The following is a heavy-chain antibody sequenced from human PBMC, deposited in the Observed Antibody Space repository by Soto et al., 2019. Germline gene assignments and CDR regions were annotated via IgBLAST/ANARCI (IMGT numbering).Heavy chain of an antibody. J-gene: IGHJ4*02. CDR2: MNPNSGNT. CDR1: GYTFTSYD. D-gene: IGHD5-12*01. CDR3: ARVPGYSGHQDY. Sequence: QVQLVQSGAEVKKPGASVKVSCKASGYTFTSYDINWVRQATGQGLEWMGWMNPNSGNTGYAQNFQGRVTMTSNTSISTAYIELSSLRSEDTAVYYCARVPGYSGHQDYWGQGTLVTVSS. V-gene: IGHV1-8*01.